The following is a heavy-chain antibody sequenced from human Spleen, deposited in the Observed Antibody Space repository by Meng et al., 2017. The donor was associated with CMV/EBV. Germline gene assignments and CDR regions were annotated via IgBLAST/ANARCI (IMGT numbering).Heavy chain of an antibody. V-gene: IGHV4-59*01. CDR3: ARADPYYYDSSGYYGSSYFDY. D-gene: IGHD3-22*01. J-gene: IGHJ4*02. Sequence: QGRLNEPGQGRVKPSGTLSLTCTVSGGFISSYYWSWIRQPPGKGLEWIGYVYYSGSTNYNPSLKSRITISVDSSKNQFSLKLSSVTAADTAVYYCARADPYYYDSSGYYGSSYFDYWGQGTLVTVSS. CDR1: GGFISSYY. CDR2: VYYSGST.